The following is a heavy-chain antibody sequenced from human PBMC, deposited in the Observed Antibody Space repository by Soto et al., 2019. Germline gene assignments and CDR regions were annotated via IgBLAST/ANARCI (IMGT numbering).Heavy chain of an antibody. J-gene: IGHJ3*02. D-gene: IGHD3-10*01. Sequence: GGSLRLSCAASGFTFSSYWMSWVRQAPGKGLEWVANIKQDGSEKYYVDSVKGRFTISRDNAKNSLYLQMNSLRAEDTAVYYCARGLWFGELSFPYAFDIWGQGTMVTVSS. CDR3: ARGLWFGELSFPYAFDI. CDR2: IKQDGSEK. CDR1: GFTFSSYW. V-gene: IGHV3-7*04.